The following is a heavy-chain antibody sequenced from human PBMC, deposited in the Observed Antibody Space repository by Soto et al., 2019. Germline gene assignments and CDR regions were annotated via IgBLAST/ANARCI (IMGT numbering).Heavy chain of an antibody. CDR1: GGSISSSNW. Sequence: QVQLQESGPGLVKPSGTLSLTCAVSGGSISSSNWWSWVRQPPGKGLEWIGEIYHSGSTNYNPSLKSGVTISVDKSKNQFSLQLSSVTAADTAVYDCARDLVGATTDSSHDAFDIWGQWTMVTVSS. CDR2: IYHSGST. J-gene: IGHJ3*02. CDR3: ARDLVGATTDSSHDAFDI. V-gene: IGHV4-4*02. D-gene: IGHD1-26*01.